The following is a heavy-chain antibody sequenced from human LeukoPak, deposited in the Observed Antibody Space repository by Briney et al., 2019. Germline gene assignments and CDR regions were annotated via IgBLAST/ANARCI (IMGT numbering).Heavy chain of an antibody. Sequence: ASVKVSCKASGYTFTSYGISWVRQAPGQGLEWMGWINPNSGGTNYAQKFQGRVTMTRDTSISTAYMELSRLRSDDTAVYYCARDRNVDINWFDPWGQGTLVTVSS. D-gene: IGHD5-12*01. CDR2: INPNSGGT. J-gene: IGHJ5*02. CDR3: ARDRNVDINWFDP. V-gene: IGHV1-2*02. CDR1: GYTFTSYG.